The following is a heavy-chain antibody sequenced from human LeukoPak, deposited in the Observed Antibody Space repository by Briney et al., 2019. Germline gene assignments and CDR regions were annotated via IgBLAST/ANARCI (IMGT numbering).Heavy chain of an antibody. CDR3: ARGVLSGDYGRYFDY. D-gene: IGHD4-17*01. V-gene: IGHV1-2*02. CDR2: TNPTSGGT. CDR1: GYTFTTYW. Sequence: GASVKVSCKASGYTFTTYWIHWVRQAPGRGLEWMGWTNPTSGGTNYAQKFQGRVTMTRDTSISTAYVELSRLTSDDTAVYYCARGVLSGDYGRYFDYWGQGALVTVSS. J-gene: IGHJ4*02.